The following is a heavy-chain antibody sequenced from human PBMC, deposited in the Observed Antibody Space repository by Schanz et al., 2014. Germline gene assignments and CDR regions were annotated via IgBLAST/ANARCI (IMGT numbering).Heavy chain of an antibody. D-gene: IGHD2-2*01. V-gene: IGHV3-13*01. CDR3: AKDLLYGAPMPLNHLDY. Sequence: EGQLLESGGGLIQPGGSLRLSCAASGFTLSNSDMHWVRQGTGKGLEWVSTIGYLGDTYYPDSVKGRFTISRDNSKNTLYLQMNSLRAEDTAVYYCAKDLLYGAPMPLNHLDYWGQGTLVNVSS. CDR1: GFTLSNSD. J-gene: IGHJ4*02. CDR2: IGYLGDT.